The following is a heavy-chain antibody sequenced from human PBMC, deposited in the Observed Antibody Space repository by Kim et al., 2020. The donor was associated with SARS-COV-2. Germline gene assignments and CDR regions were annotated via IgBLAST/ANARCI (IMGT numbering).Heavy chain of an antibody. V-gene: IGHV3-64D*06. CDR2: ISSNGGST. CDR3: VKDLYYGSSWASPFDY. J-gene: IGHJ4*02. D-gene: IGHD6-13*01. Sequence: GGSLRLSCSASGFTFSSYAMHWVRQAPGKGLEYVSAISSNGGSTYYADSVKGRFTISRDNSKNTLYLQMSSLRAEDTAVYYWVKDLYYGSSWASPFDYWGQGTLVTVSS. CDR1: GFTFSSYA.